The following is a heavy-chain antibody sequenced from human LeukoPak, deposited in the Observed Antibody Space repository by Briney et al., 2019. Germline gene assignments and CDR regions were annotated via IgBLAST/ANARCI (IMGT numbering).Heavy chain of an antibody. J-gene: IGHJ4*02. Sequence: SETLSLTCTVSGGSISSYYWSWIRQPPGKGLEWIGYIYYSGSTNYNPSLKSRVTISVDTSKNQFSLKLSSVTAADTAVYYCARQHSSGYFYFDSWGQGALVTASS. D-gene: IGHD3-22*01. CDR3: ARQHSSGYFYFDS. V-gene: IGHV4-59*08. CDR2: IYYSGST. CDR1: GGSISSYY.